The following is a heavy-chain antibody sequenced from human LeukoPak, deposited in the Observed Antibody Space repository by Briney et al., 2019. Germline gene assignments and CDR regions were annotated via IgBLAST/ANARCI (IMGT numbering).Heavy chain of an antibody. V-gene: IGHV1-2*02. J-gene: IGHJ4*02. Sequence: ASVKVSCKASGYTLTSYYMHWVRQAPGQGLDWMGWINPNSGGTNYAQKFQGRVTMTRDRSISTAYMELSGLGSADPAVYYCARIVSHYSDTSAYYYFDYWGQGTLVTVSS. CDR2: INPNSGGT. CDR1: GYTLTSYY. CDR3: ARIVSHYSDTSAYYYFDY. D-gene: IGHD3-22*01.